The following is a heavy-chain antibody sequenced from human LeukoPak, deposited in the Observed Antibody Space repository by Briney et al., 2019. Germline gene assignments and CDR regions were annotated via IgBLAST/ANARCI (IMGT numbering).Heavy chain of an antibody. CDR2: ISSSSSYI. D-gene: IGHD3-10*01. CDR3: ASRLGSYYHYGMDV. V-gene: IGHV3-21*04. J-gene: IGHJ6*02. Sequence: GGSLRLSCAASGFTFSSYSMNWVRQAPGKGLEWVSSISSSSSYIYYADSVKGRFTISRDNSKNTLYLQMNSLRAEDTAVYYCASRLGSYYHYGMDVWGQGTTVTVSS. CDR1: GFTFSSYS.